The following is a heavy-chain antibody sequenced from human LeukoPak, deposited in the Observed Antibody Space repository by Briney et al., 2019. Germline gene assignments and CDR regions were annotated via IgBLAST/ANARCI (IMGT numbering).Heavy chain of an antibody. V-gene: IGHV3-23*01. D-gene: IGHD6-19*01. CDR2: ISGSATST. J-gene: IGHJ4*02. CDR3: AKRHTTGWFYLAY. CDR1: GFTFANYA. Sequence: PGGSLRLSRAASGFTFANYAMSWVRQAPGKGLEWVSSISGSATSTFYADSVKGRFTISRDNSKNTLFLQMNSLRAEDTALYYGAKRHTTGWFYLAYWGRGTLVTVSA.